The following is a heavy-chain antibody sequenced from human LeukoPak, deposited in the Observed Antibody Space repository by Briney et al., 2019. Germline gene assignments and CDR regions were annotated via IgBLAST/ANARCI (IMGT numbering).Heavy chain of an antibody. Sequence: PGGSLRLSCAASGFTFSDYWMHWVRQAPGKGLEWVANIKQDGSAKYYVDSVKGRFTISRDNAKNSLYLQMNSLRAEDTAVYYCARDPGCSSTSCKNDAFDIWGQGTMVTVSS. J-gene: IGHJ3*02. V-gene: IGHV3-7*01. CDR1: GFTFSDYW. D-gene: IGHD2-2*01. CDR2: IKQDGSAK. CDR3: ARDPGCSSTSCKNDAFDI.